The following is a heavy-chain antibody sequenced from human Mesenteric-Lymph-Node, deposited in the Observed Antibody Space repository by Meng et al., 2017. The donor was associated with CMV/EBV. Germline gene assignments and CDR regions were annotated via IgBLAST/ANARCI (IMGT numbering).Heavy chain of an antibody. Sequence: GSLRLSCAVYGGSFSGYYWSWIRQPPGKGLEWIGEINHSGSTNYNPSLKSRVTISVDTSKNQFSLKLSSVTAADTAVYYCARGGAAVAEDGEYYFDYWGQGTLVTVSS. CDR1: GGSFSGYY. CDR3: ARGGAAVAEDGEYYFDY. CDR2: INHSGST. J-gene: IGHJ4*02. V-gene: IGHV4-34*01. D-gene: IGHD6-13*01.